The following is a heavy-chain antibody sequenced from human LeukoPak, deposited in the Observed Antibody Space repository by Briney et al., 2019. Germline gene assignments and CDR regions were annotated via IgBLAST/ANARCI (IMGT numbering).Heavy chain of an antibody. CDR2: IRDDGNKK. V-gene: IGHV3-30*02. CDR1: GFTFITYG. Sequence: GGSLRLSCAASGFTFITYGMHWVRQAPGKGLEWVAFIRDDGNKKYYADSVKGRFTISGDNSKNTLYLQMNSLRAEDTAVYYCAKDHSEVIYYYMDVWGKGTTVTVSS. CDR3: AKDHSEVIYYYMDV. J-gene: IGHJ6*03.